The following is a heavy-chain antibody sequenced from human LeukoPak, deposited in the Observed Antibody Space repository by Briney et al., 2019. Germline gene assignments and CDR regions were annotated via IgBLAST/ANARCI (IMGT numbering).Heavy chain of an antibody. J-gene: IGHJ4*02. CDR3: ARAGVQLWSPIDY. D-gene: IGHD5-18*01. V-gene: IGHV4-59*01. CDR1: GGSISSYY. CDR2: IYYSGST. Sequence: SETLSLTCTVSGGSISSYYWSWIRQPPGKGLEWIGYIYYSGSTNYNPSLKSRVTISVDTSKNQFSLKPSSVTAADTAVYYCARAGVQLWSPIDYWGQGTLVTVSS.